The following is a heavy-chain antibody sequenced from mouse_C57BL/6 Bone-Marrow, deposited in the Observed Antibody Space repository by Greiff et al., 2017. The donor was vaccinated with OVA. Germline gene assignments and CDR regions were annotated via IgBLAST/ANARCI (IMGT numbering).Heavy chain of an antibody. J-gene: IGHJ2*01. CDR3: ARMGGYYGSSYRY. Sequence: QVQLQQSGAELVRPGTSVKMSCKASGYTFTNYWIGWAKQRPGHGLEWIGDIYPGGGYTNYNEKFKGKATLTADKSSSTAYMQFSSLTSEDSAIYYCARMGGYYGSSYRYWGQGTTLTVSS. CDR2: IYPGGGYT. CDR1: GYTFTNYW. D-gene: IGHD1-1*01. V-gene: IGHV1-63*01.